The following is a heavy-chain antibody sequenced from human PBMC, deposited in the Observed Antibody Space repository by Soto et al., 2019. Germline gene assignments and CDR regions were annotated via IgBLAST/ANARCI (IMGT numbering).Heavy chain of an antibody. CDR2: IFHSGTT. CDR1: HVSIKNGGHY. J-gene: IGHJ4*02. D-gene: IGHD2-8*02. V-gene: IGHV4-31*03. Sequence: SETLSLTCTVSHVSIKNGGHYWSWIRQHPGRGLEWIGQIFHSGTTNFHPSLKSRVTMSVDTSENQFSLKLTSVSAADTDVYYCARAHYCTRGICFDSWGQGALVTISS. CDR3: ARAHYCTRGICFDS.